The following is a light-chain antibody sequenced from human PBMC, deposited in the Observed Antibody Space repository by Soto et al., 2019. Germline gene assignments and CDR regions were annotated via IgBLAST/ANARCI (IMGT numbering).Light chain of an antibody. CDR3: QQYGSSSYT. J-gene: IGKJ2*01. V-gene: IGKV3-20*01. CDR1: QSVSISS. Sequence: EIVLTQSPGTLSLSPGERATLSCRASQSVSISSLAWYPQKPGQAPMLLIYSASSRATGLPDRFSGSCSGKVITLTSSRLEPEDFAVYYCQQYGSSSYTFGQGTNLEIK. CDR2: SAS.